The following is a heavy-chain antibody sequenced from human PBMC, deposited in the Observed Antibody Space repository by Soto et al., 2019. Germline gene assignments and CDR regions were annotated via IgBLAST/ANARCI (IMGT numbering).Heavy chain of an antibody. V-gene: IGHV1-69*04. D-gene: IGHD2-15*01. CDR3: ARDRNCSGGSCYPKAYGDYADAFDI. CDR2: IIPILGIA. J-gene: IGHJ3*02. Sequence: ASVKVSCKASGGTFSTYTINWVRQAPGQGLEWMGRIIPILGIAHYAQKFQGRVTITADKSTITAYMELSSLRSEDTAVYYCARDRNCSGGSCYPKAYGDYADAFDIWGQGTMVTVS. CDR1: GGTFSTYT.